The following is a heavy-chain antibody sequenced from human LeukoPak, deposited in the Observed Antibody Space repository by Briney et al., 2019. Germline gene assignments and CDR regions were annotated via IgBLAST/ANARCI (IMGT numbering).Heavy chain of an antibody. CDR3: AKLPCIAAHYFDY. J-gene: IGHJ4*02. CDR1: GVTFSGYS. Sequence: GGSLRLSCAASGVTFSGYSMNWVRQAPGKGLEWVSAISGSGGSTYYADSVKGRFTISRDNSKNTLYLQMNSLRAEDTAVYYCAKLPCIAAHYFDYWGQGTLVTVSS. V-gene: IGHV3-23*01. CDR2: ISGSGGST. D-gene: IGHD6-6*01.